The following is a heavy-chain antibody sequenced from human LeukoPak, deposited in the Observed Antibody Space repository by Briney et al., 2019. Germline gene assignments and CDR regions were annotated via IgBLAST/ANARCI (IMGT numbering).Heavy chain of an antibody. CDR1: GGSISSGGYY. J-gene: IGHJ6*02. D-gene: IGHD5-18*01. CDR2: IYYSGST. V-gene: IGHV4-31*03. CDR3: ARVPVGYRRLTWYYGMDV. Sequence: SETLSLTCTVSGGSISSGGYYWSWIRQHPGKGLEWIGYIYYSGSTYYNPSLKSRVTISVDTSKNQFSLKLSSVTAADTAVYYCARVPVGYRRLTWYYGMDVWGQGTTVTVSS.